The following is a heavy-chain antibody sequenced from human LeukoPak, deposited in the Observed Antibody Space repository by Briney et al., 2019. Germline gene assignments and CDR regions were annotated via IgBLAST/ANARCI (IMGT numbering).Heavy chain of an antibody. J-gene: IGHJ5*02. D-gene: IGHD2-21*02. CDR3: ARGSHVVVTAILGGWFDP. V-gene: IGHV1-69*13. CDR1: GYTFTSYG. CDR2: IIPIFGTA. Sequence: SVKVSCKASGYTFTSYGISWVRQAPGQGLEWMGGIIPIFGTANYAQKFQGRVTITADESTSTAYMELSSLRSEDTAVYYCARGSHVVVTAILGGWFDPWGQGTLVTVSS.